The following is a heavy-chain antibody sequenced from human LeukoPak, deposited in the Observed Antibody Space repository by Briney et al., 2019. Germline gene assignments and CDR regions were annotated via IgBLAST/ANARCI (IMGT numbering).Heavy chain of an antibody. Sequence: SETLSLTCAVYGGSFSGYYWSWIRQPPGKGLEWIGEINHSGSTNYNPSLKSRVTISVDTSKNQFSLKLSSVTAADTAVYYCARGLIELEVRGVVNLFDYWGQGTLVTVSS. CDR1: GGSFSGYY. CDR2: INHSGST. D-gene: IGHD3-10*01. CDR3: ARGLIELEVRGVVNLFDY. V-gene: IGHV4-34*01. J-gene: IGHJ4*02.